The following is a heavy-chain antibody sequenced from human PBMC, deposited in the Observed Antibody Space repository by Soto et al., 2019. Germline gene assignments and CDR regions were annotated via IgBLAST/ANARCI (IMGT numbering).Heavy chain of an antibody. J-gene: IGHJ3*02. V-gene: IGHV3-11*01. D-gene: IGHD5-12*01. Sequence: QVQLVESGGGLVKPGWSLRLSCAASGFTFSDYYMSWIRQAPGKGLEWVSYISSSGSTIYYADTVKGRFTISRDNAKNSLYLQRISLRAEDTALYYCAVWDRRDGYRGYAFDIWGQGTMVTVSS. CDR1: GFTFSDYY. CDR2: ISSSGSTI. CDR3: AVWDRRDGYRGYAFDI.